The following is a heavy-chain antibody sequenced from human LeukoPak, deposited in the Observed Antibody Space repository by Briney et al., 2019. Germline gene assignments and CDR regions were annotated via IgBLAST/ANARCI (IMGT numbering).Heavy chain of an antibody. Sequence: PGGSLRLSCAASGFTFSSYWMSWVRRAPGKGLEWVANIKQDGSEKYYVDSVKGRFTISRDNAKNSLYLQMNSLRAEDTAVYYCARDPYSGSYSDYYYYYMDVWGKGTTVTVSS. CDR2: IKQDGSEK. CDR3: ARDPYSGSYSDYYYYYMDV. CDR1: GFTFSSYW. V-gene: IGHV3-7*01. J-gene: IGHJ6*03. D-gene: IGHD1-26*01.